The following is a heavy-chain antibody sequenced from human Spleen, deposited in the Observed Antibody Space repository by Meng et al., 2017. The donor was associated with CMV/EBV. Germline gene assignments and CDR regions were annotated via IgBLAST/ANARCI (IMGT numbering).Heavy chain of an antibody. D-gene: IGHD2-2*01. CDR3: ARDKYCSSTSCSYYFDY. Sequence: TFSSYIISWVRQAPGQGLEWMGRIIPILGIANYAQKFQGRVTITADKSTSTAYMELSSLRSEDTAVYYCARDKYCSSTSCSYYFDYWGQGTLVTVSS. V-gene: IGHV1-69*04. CDR1: TFSSYI. CDR2: IIPILGIA. J-gene: IGHJ4*02.